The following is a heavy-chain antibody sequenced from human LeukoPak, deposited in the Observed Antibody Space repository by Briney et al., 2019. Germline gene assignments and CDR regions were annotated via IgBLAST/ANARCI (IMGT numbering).Heavy chain of an antibody. CDR1: GFIFRSYS. CDR2: ISGSDNSA. D-gene: IGHD6-13*01. V-gene: IGHV3-23*01. CDR3: AKDRSAAAPDCFDY. Sequence: PGGSLRPSCAASGFIFRSYSMNWVRQAPGKGLEWVSSISGSDNSAYFADSVKGRFTISRDNSKNTLSLQMNSLRAEDTAVYYCAKDRSAAAPDCFDYWGQGPLVTVSS. J-gene: IGHJ4*02.